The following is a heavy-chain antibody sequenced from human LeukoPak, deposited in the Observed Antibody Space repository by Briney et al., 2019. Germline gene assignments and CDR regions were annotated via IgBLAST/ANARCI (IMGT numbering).Heavy chain of an antibody. V-gene: IGHV4-39*01. CDR1: GGSISSSSYY. CDR3: ARPDTPTIFDY. CDR2: IYYSGST. J-gene: IGHJ4*02. D-gene: IGHD2-15*01. Sequence: PETLSLTCTASGGSISSSSYYWGWIRQPPGKGLEWIGSIYYSGSTYYNPSLKSRVTISVDTSKNQFSLKLSSVTAADTAVYYCARPDTPTIFDYGGQGTLATVSS.